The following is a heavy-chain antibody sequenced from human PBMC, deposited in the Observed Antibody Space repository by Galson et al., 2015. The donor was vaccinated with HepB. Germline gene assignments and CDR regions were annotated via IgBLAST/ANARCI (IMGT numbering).Heavy chain of an antibody. CDR3: ARDLIVVVIGGGYFDY. CDR1: GFTFSSYA. Sequence: SLRLSCAASGFTFSSYAMHWVRQAPGKGLEWVAVISYDGSNKYYADSVKGRFTISRDNSKNTLYLQMNSLRAEDTAVYYCARDLIVVVIGGGYFDYWGQGTLVTVSS. V-gene: IGHV3-30-3*01. J-gene: IGHJ4*02. D-gene: IGHD2-21*01. CDR2: ISYDGSNK.